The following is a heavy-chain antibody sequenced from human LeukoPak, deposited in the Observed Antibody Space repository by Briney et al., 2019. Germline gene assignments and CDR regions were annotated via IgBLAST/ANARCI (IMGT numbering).Heavy chain of an antibody. J-gene: IGHJ4*02. D-gene: IGHD6-19*01. V-gene: IGHV3-23*01. Sequence: GGSLRLSCAASGFAFSSQAMGWVRQAPGKGLEWVSVISDGGDTTYYADSVKGRFTISRDNSKNTLYLQLNSLRAEDTAIYYCAKDARRSDGWYFFDHWGQGALVTVSS. CDR1: GFAFSSQA. CDR2: ISDGGDTT. CDR3: AKDARRSDGWYFFDH.